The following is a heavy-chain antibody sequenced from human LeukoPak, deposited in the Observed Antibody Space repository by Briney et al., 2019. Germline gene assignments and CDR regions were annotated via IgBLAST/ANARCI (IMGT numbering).Heavy chain of an antibody. CDR2: IYYSGNT. V-gene: IGHV4-59*12. J-gene: IGHJ4*02. CDR3: ARERGNWNSFDY. Sequence: SETLSLTCAVSGGSISSYYWSWIRQSPGKGLEWIGYIYYSGNTKYSPSLKSRVTMSVDTSNNQFSLRLSSVTAGDTAVYYCARERGNWNSFDYWGQGTLVTVSS. D-gene: IGHD1/OR15-1a*01. CDR1: GGSISSYY.